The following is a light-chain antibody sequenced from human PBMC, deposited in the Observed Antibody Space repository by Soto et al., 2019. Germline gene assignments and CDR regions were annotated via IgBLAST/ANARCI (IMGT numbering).Light chain of an antibody. CDR3: QQYYSTPLT. CDR2: WAS. Sequence: DIVMTQSQDSLAVSLGERATINCKSTQRVLYNFNNKKYLGWYQQKPGKPPKLLIYWASTRESGVPDRFRGLGAGTDFTLTISSLQAEDVAVYYFQQYYSTPLTFGGGTKVEIK. J-gene: IGKJ4*01. CDR1: QRVLYNFNNKKY. V-gene: IGKV4-1*01.